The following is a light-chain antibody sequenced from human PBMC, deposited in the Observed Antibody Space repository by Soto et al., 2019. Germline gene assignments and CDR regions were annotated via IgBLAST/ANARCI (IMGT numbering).Light chain of an antibody. Sequence: QSVLTQPPSASGTPGQRVTISCSGSSSNIGSNTVNWYQQLPGTAPKLLIYSNNQRPSGVPDRFSGSKSGTSASLAISGLQSADEADYYCAAWDDGLNGWVFGGGTKLTVL. V-gene: IGLV1-44*01. J-gene: IGLJ3*02. CDR2: SNN. CDR3: AAWDDGLNGWV. CDR1: SSNIGSNT.